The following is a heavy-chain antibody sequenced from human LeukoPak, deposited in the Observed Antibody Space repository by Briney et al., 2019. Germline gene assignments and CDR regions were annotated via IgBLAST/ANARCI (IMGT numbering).Heavy chain of an antibody. CDR2: SSNKANSYTT. V-gene: IGHV3-72*01. J-gene: IGHJ4*02. CDR3: TRFPRY. CDR1: GFSFSDAW. Sequence: GGSLRLSCAASGFSFSDAWMSWVRQIPGKGLEWVGRSSNKANSYTTEYAASVKGRFTISRDDSKNSVYLQMNSLKTEDTAVYYCTRFPRYWGQGTLVTVSS.